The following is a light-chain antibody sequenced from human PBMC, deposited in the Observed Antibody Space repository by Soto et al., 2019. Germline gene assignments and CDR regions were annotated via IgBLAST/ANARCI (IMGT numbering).Light chain of an antibody. CDR3: QQYTGPPTT. V-gene: IGKV3-20*01. Sequence: IILTHAPYTLSLSAGERATVSFMSIQTVSSNYLAWCQQRPGQSPRLLIYGASTSAAGIPDRFSGSGSGTNFTLTITRLEPEDSAVYFCQQYTGPPTTFGQGTRLEIK. J-gene: IGKJ5*01. CDR1: QTVSSNY. CDR2: GAS.